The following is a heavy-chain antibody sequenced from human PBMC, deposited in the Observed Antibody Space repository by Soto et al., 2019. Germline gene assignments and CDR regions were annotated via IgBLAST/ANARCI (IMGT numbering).Heavy chain of an antibody. Sequence: QVQVQESGPGLVRPSEPLSLTCSVSGYSICRTIHYWSWIRQHPGKRLEYLGYIYYIGATYYSPSRESRVTVSVDTQQNQFSLKLTSVTAADTAGYYCARCSDIGYKREAFDDWGQGTMVTVSS. CDR2: IYYIGAT. V-gene: IGHV4-31*03. D-gene: IGHD5-18*01. J-gene: IGHJ3*01. CDR3: ARCSDIGYKREAFDD. CDR1: GYSICRTIHY.